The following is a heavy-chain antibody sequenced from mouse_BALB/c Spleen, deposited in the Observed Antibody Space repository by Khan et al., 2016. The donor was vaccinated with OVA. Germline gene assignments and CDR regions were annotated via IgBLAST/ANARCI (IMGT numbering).Heavy chain of an antibody. Sequence: QVQLKQSGAELAKPGASVKMSCKASGYTFINYWILWVKQRPGQGLEWIGYINPSTGYTEYNQNFKDKATLPAENSSSTAYMPLSRLTSEDSAVYYCARRGLRWDFDYGGQGTTLTVSS. V-gene: IGHV1-7*01. CDR3: ARRGLRWDFDY. CDR1: GYTFINYW. J-gene: IGHJ2*01. D-gene: IGHD1-1*01. CDR2: INPSTGYT.